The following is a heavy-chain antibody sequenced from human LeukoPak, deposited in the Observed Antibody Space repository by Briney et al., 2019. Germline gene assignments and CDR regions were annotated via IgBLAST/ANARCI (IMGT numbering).Heavy chain of an antibody. CDR3: AREGGSSRYFDY. Sequence: SETLSLTCTVSGGSISGYFWTWIRQPAGEGLEWIGRMSTSGTTNYNPSLKSRVTLSVDTSKNQLSLNLSSVTAADTAVYYCAREGGSSRYFDYWGQGTLVTVSS. CDR2: MSTSGTT. D-gene: IGHD6-6*01. CDR1: GGSISGYF. J-gene: IGHJ4*02. V-gene: IGHV4-4*07.